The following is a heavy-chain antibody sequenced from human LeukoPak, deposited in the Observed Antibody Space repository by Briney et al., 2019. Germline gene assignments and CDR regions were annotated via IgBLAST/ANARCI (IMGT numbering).Heavy chain of an antibody. V-gene: IGHV3-21*01. CDR2: ISSSSSYI. D-gene: IGHD2/OR15-2a*01. Sequence: GGSLRLSCAASGFTFSSYGMSWVRQAPGRGLEWVSSISSSSSYIYYADSVKGRFTISRDNAKNSLYLQMNSLRAEDTAVYYCASPIVGDYFDYWGQGTLVTVSS. J-gene: IGHJ4*02. CDR1: GFTFSSYG. CDR3: ASPIVGDYFDY.